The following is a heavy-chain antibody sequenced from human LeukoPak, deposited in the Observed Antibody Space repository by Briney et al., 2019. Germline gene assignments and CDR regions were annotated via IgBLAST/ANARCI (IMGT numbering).Heavy chain of an antibody. CDR3: AEHLPTRFSYYSYMDV. CDR2: VYNSGST. V-gene: IGHV4-59*08. D-gene: IGHD3-10*01. CDR1: GGFTSPYK. J-gene: IGHJ6*03. Sequence: PSETLSLTCTVSGGFTSPYKWSWIRQPPGKGLEWIGFVYNSGSTNYNPSLKSRVTISVDTSKNQFSLKLTSVSAADTAVYYCAEHLPTRFSYYSYMDVGGKGPTAPV.